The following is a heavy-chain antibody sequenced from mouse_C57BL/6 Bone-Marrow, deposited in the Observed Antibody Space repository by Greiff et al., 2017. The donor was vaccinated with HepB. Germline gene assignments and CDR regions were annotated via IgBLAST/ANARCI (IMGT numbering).Heavy chain of an antibody. V-gene: IGHV1-26*01. D-gene: IGHD2-1*01. CDR2: INPNNGGT. CDR3: ARRNGNPFAY. CDR1: GYTFTDYY. J-gene: IGHJ3*01. Sequence: VQLQQSGPELVKPGASVKISCKASGYTFTDYYMNWVKQSHGKSLEWIGDINPNNGGTSYNQKFKGKATLTVDKSSSTAYMELRSLTSEDSAVYYCARRNGNPFAYWGQGTLVTVSA.